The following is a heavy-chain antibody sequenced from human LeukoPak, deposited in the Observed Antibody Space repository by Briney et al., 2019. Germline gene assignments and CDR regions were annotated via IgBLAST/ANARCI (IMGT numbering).Heavy chain of an antibody. J-gene: IGHJ5*02. V-gene: IGHV1-46*01. CDR3: AKQVATIAGVWFAP. CDR1: GDTFTSYY. D-gene: IGHD5-24*01. CDR2: INPSGGST. Sequence: GASVKVSCKASGDTFTSYYMHWVRQAPGQGLEWMGIINPSGGSTSYAQKFQGRVTMTRDMSTSTVYMELSSLRSEDTAVYYCAKQVATIAGVWFAPWGQGTLVTVSS.